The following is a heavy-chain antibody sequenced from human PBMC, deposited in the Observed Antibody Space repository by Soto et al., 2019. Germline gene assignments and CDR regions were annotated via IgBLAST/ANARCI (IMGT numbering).Heavy chain of an antibody. CDR1: GGSISSSSYY. J-gene: IGHJ5*02. CDR3: ARHREDIVVVVAAAWWWLDP. V-gene: IGHV4-39*01. CDR2: IYYSGST. Sequence: PSETLSLTCTGSGGSISSSSYYWGWIRQPPGKGLEWIGSIYYSGSTYYNPSLKSRVTISVDTSKNQFSLKLSSVTAADTAVYYRARHREDIVVVVAAAWWWLDPWGQGTLVAVSS. D-gene: IGHD2-15*01.